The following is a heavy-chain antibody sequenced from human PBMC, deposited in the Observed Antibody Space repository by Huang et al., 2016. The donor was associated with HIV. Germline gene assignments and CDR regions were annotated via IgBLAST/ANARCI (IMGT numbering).Heavy chain of an antibody. CDR1: GFTFNNYC. D-gene: IGHD6-13*01. CDR3: ARDAPSSSYTYDAFDI. J-gene: IGHJ3*02. CDR2: IKKDGSGK. Sequence: EVQLVESGGGLVQPGGSLRLSCAASGFTFNNYCMNWVRQAPGKGLEWVANIKKDGSGKDYVDSVKGRFTISRDNAKNSLYLQMNSLRAEDTAVYYCARDAPSSSYTYDAFDIWGQGTMVTVSS. V-gene: IGHV3-7*01.